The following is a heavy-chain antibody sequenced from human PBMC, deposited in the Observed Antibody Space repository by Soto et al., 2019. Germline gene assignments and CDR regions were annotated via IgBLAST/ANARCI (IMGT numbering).Heavy chain of an antibody. D-gene: IGHD2-15*01. CDR3: GRGYCRGGSCYFPNLNWFDP. Sequence: GGSLRLSCAASGFTFSSYGMHWVRQAPGKGLEWVAVIWYDGSNKYYADSVKGRFTISRDNSKNTLYLQMNSLRAEDTAVYYCGRGYCRGGSCYFPNLNWFDPGGQGTLVTVSS. V-gene: IGHV3-33*01. J-gene: IGHJ5*02. CDR2: IWYDGSNK. CDR1: GFTFSSYG.